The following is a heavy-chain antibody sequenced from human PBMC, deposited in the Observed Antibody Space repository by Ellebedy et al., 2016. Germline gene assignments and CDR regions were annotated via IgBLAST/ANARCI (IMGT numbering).Heavy chain of an antibody. D-gene: IGHD3-9*01. CDR3: ASRPEYYDISTGYYNLIFDQ. CDR2: FYNSGST. Sequence: SETLSLXXTVSGDSITRSDYYWGWIRQPPGKGLEWIGTFYNSGSTHYNPSLKGRVTMSGDTSKNQFSLRLSSVTAADTAVYYCASRPEYYDISTGYYNLIFDQWGQGALVTVSP. V-gene: IGHV4-39*07. CDR1: GDSITRSDYY. J-gene: IGHJ4*02.